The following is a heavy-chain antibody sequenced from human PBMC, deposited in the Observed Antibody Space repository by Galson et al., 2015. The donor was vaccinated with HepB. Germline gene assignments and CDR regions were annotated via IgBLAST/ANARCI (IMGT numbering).Heavy chain of an antibody. J-gene: IGHJ5*01. V-gene: IGHV3-23*01. Sequence: SLRLSCAASGFTFSSYAMSWVRQAPGKGLEWVSAISGSGGSTYYADSVKGRFTISRDNSKNTLYLQMNSLRAEDTAVYYCAKSPYGVVVPAAMPDSWGQGPLVTVSS. CDR3: AKSPYGVVVPAAMPDS. CDR2: ISGSGGST. CDR1: GFTFSSYA. D-gene: IGHD2-2*01.